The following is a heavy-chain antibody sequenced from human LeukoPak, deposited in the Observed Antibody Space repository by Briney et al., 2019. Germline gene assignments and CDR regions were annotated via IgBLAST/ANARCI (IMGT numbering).Heavy chain of an antibody. J-gene: IGHJ6*02. Sequence: GGTLRLSCAASGFTFSSYAMRWVRQAPGKGLEWVAVISYDGSNKYYADSVKGRFTISRDNAKNSLYLQMSNLRAEDTAVYFCARGSGLDIWGQGATVTVSS. CDR1: GFTFSSYA. D-gene: IGHD3-10*01. V-gene: IGHV3-30*04. CDR2: ISYDGSNK. CDR3: ARGSGLDI.